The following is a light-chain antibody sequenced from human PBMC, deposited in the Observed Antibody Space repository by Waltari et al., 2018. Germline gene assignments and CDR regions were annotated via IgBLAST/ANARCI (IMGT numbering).Light chain of an antibody. J-gene: IGLJ2*01. CDR1: RLRTAS. CDR2: GKE. V-gene: IGLV3-19*01. Sequence: SSGLTQDPAVSVALGQTIRITCRGNRLRTASASWYQGKTGQAPVIVMFGKEKRPSGVPDRISGESSETTSSLIITGAQAEDEADYYCSSRNGRASQVVFAGGTKVTVL. CDR3: SSRNGRASQVV.